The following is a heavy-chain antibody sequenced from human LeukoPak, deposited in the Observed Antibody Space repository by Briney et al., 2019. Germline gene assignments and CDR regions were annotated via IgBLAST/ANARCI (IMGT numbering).Heavy chain of an antibody. J-gene: IGHJ4*02. D-gene: IGHD2-2*02. V-gene: IGHV3-64D*09. CDR1: GFTFSSYA. CDR2: ISSNGGST. Sequence: TGGSLRLSCSDSGFTFSSYAMHWVRQAPGKGLEYGWSISSNGGSTYYADSVKGRFTFSRDNSKHTLYLQMSSLRAEDTAVYYCVKVGRGYTGENYWGQGTLVTVSS. CDR3: VKVGRGYTGENY.